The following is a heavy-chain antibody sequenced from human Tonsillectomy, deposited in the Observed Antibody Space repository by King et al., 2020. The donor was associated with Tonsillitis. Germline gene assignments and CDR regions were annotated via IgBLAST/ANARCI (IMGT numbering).Heavy chain of an antibody. D-gene: IGHD1-26*01. CDR1: GGSISIRNSY. Sequence: QLQESGPGLVKPSETLSLRCTVSGGSISIRNSYGAWIRQAPGKGLEWIESIYYSGGTNYNPSLKSRVTISVDTSKNQFSLNLNSVTAADTAVYYGARRGRSYGNWGQGILVTVSS. J-gene: IGHJ4*02. CDR3: ARRGRSYGN. CDR2: IYYSGGT. V-gene: IGHV4-39*07.